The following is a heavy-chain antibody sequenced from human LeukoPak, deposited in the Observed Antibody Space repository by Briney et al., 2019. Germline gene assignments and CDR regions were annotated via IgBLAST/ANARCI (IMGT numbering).Heavy chain of an antibody. CDR3: ARDQDYYDSSGYLCY. V-gene: IGHV3-7*01. CDR1: GFTFSSSA. CDR2: IKQDGSEK. D-gene: IGHD3-22*01. J-gene: IGHJ4*02. Sequence: GGSLRLSCAASGFTFSSSAMSWVRQAPGKGLEWVANIKQDGSEKYYVDSVKGRFTISRDNAKNSLYLQMNSLRAEDTAVYYCARDQDYYDSSGYLCYWGQGTLVTVSS.